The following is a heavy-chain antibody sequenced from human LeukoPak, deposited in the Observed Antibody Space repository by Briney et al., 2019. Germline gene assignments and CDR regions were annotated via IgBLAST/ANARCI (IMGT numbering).Heavy chain of an antibody. CDR3: ARARRQWLVGANIRGDNPPYYYDY. J-gene: IGHJ4*02. V-gene: IGHV4-34*01. CDR2: FYYSRNT. CDR1: DDSFSNFY. D-gene: IGHD6-19*01. Sequence: PSETLSLTCGVYDDSFSNFYWSWIRQPPGKGLEWIANFYYSRNTYYNPSLKSRVTISVDTSKNQFSLKLSSVTAADTAVYYCARARRQWLVGANIRGDNPPYYYDYWGQGTLVTVSS.